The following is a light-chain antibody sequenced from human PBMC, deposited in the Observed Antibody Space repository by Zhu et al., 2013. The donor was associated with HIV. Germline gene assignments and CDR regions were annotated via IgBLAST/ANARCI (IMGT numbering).Light chain of an antibody. CDR2: DAS. CDR3: QQFHDYPGFT. V-gene: IGKV1-33*01. J-gene: IGKJ3*01. Sequence: DIQMTQSPSSLSASVGDRVTITCQASQDVTNCLSWYQQKPGKAPKLLIYDASNLETGVPSRFSGSGSGTDFTLTISSLQPEDFATYYCQQFHDYPGFTFGPGTKVDIK. CDR1: QDVTNC.